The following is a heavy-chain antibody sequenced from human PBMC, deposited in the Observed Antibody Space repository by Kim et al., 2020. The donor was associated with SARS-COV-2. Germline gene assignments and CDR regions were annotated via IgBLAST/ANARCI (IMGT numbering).Heavy chain of an antibody. Sequence: ASVKVSCKASGYTFTSYYMHWVRQAPGQGLEWMGIINPSGGSTSYAQKFQGRVTMTRDTSTSTVYMELSSLRSEDTAVYYCARSHFYDILTGSTYYYYGMDVWGQGTTVTVSS. D-gene: IGHD3-9*01. CDR2: INPSGGST. CDR3: ARSHFYDILTGSTYYYYGMDV. V-gene: IGHV1-46*01. CDR1: GYTFTSYY. J-gene: IGHJ6*02.